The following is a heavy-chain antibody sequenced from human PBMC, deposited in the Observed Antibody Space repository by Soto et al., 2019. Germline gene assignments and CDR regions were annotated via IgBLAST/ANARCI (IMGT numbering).Heavy chain of an antibody. CDR1: GFPFSSYV. CDR3: ARSNYYDSSGYFIKGVNWFDP. CDR2: ISYDGSNK. J-gene: IGHJ5*02. V-gene: IGHV3-30*03. Sequence: PAVSLHLSSAASGFPFSSYVMHWVRQAPGKGLEWVAVISYDGSNKYYADSVKGRFTISRDNSKNTLYLQMNSLRAEDTAVYYCARSNYYDSSGYFIKGVNWFDPWGQGTLVTVSS. D-gene: IGHD3-22*01.